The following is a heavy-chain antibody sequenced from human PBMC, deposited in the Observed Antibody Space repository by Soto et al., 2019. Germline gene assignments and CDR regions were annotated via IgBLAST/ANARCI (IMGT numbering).Heavy chain of an antibody. J-gene: IGHJ6*02. CDR3: ARQGGYYDSSGYSPSYYYYGMDV. Sequence: PGESLKISCKGSGYSFTSYWIGWVRQMPGKGLEWMGIIYPGDSDTRYSPSFQGQVTISADKSISTAYLQWSSLKASDTAMYYCARQGGYYDSSGYSPSYYYYGMDVWGQGTTVTVSS. CDR1: GYSFTSYW. D-gene: IGHD3-22*01. CDR2: IYPGDSDT. V-gene: IGHV5-51*01.